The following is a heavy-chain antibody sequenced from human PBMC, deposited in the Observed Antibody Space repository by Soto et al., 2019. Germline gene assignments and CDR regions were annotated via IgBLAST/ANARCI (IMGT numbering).Heavy chain of an antibody. D-gene: IGHD6-13*01. CDR2: IYHSGST. CDR3: ARGRSEYSSSWYLNYFDY. V-gene: IGHV4-30-2*01. Sequence: TLSLTCAVSVGSISSGGYSWSWVLQPPGKGLEWIGYIYHSGSTYYNPSLKSRVTISVDRSKNQFSLKLSSVTAADTAVYYCARGRSEYSSSWYLNYFDYWGQGTLVTVSS. CDR1: VGSISSGGYS. J-gene: IGHJ4*02.